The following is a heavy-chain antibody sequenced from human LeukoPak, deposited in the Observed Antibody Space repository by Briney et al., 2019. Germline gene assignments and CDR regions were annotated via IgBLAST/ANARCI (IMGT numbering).Heavy chain of an antibody. J-gene: IGHJ4*02. CDR3: ARDPAGNYFDY. V-gene: IGHV1-46*03. CDR2: INPSGGST. Sequence: ASVKVSCKASGYTFTSYYIHWVRQAPGQGLEWMGIINPSGGSTSYAQKFQGRVTMTRDTSTSTVYMELSSLRSEDTAVYYCARDPAGNYFDYWGQGTLVTVSS. D-gene: IGHD1-26*01. CDR1: GYTFTSYY.